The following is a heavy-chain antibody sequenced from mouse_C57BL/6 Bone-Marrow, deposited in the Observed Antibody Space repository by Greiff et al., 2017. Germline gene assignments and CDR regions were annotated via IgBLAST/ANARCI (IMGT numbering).Heavy chain of an antibody. CDR1: GFTFSSYG. CDR3: ARRDGTYFDY. Sequence: EVHLVESGGDLVKPGGSLKLSCAASGFTFSSYGMSWVRQTPDTRLEWVATISSGGSYTYYPDSVKGRFTISRYNAKNTLYLQMSSLKSEDTAMYYCARRDGTYFDYWGQGTTLTVSS. D-gene: IGHD4-1*01. CDR2: ISSGGSYT. V-gene: IGHV5-6*01. J-gene: IGHJ2*01.